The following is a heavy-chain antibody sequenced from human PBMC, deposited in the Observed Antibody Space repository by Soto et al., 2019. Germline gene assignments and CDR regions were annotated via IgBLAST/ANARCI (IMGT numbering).Heavy chain of an antibody. Sequence: GGSLRLSCAASGFTFSGSAMHWVRQASGKGLEWVGRIRSKANSYATAYAASVKGRFTISRDTSTSTLYLQMNSVRVEDTAVYYCAKDPNGDYVGGFDFWGLGTMVTVSS. CDR2: IRSKANSYAT. CDR1: GFTFSGSA. V-gene: IGHV3-73*01. D-gene: IGHD4-17*01. CDR3: AKDPNGDYVGGFDF. J-gene: IGHJ3*01.